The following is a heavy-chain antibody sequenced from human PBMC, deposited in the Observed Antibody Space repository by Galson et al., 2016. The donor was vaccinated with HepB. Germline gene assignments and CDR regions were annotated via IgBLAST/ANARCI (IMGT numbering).Heavy chain of an antibody. J-gene: IGHJ4*02. Sequence: SLRLSCAASGFAFSTYNMNWVRQAPGKGLEWVSSISSSSSGYMSYADSVKGRFTISRDNAKNSLYLEMNSLRAEDTAVYYCARGRIGLMSFVGDTSRSFYFDSWGQGTLVTVSS. D-gene: IGHD3-16*01. CDR2: ISSSSSGYM. CDR3: ARGRIGLMSFVGDTSRSFYFDS. V-gene: IGHV3-21*01. CDR1: GFAFSTYN.